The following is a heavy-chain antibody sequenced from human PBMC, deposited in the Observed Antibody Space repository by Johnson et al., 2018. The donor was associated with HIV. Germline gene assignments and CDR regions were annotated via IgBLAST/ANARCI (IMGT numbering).Heavy chain of an antibody. CDR1: GFTFSSYW. D-gene: IGHD6-13*01. CDR3: ARDGEYSSSWYRAFDI. J-gene: IGHJ3*02. Sequence: VQLVESGGGLVQPGGSLRLSCVASGFTFSSYWMHWVRQAPGKGLVWVANIKQDGSEKYYVDSVKGRFTISRDNAKNSLYLQMNSLRAEDTAVYYCARDGEYSSSWYRAFDIWGQGTMVTVSS. V-gene: IGHV3-7*03. CDR2: IKQDGSEK.